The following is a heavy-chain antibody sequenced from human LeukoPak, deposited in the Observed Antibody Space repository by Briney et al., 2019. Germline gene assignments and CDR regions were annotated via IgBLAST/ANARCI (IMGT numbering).Heavy chain of an antibody. J-gene: IGHJ2*01. V-gene: IGHV3-73*01. Sequence: GGSLRLSCAASGFTLSGAAMHWVRQASGKGLEWLGRIRSKADSYTTAYAASVKGRFTVSRDDSKNRAYVQMNSLKTEDRAVYYCRAGVVGDYFVLWGRGTLVTVSS. CDR3: RAGVVGDYFVL. CDR2: IRSKADSYTT. D-gene: IGHD3-3*01. CDR1: GFTLSGAA.